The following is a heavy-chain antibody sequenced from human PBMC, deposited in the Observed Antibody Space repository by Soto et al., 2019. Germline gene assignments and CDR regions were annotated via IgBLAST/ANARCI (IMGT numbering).Heavy chain of an antibody. V-gene: IGHV1-2*02. CDR2: INPNSGGT. CDR3: AALLVRGINWFDP. Sequence: ASVKVSCKASGYTFTGYYMHWVRQAPGQGLVWMGWINPNSGGTNYAQKFQGRVTMTRDTSTSTAYMELSRLRSDDTAVYYCAALLVRGINWFDPWGQGTLVTVSS. CDR1: GYTFTGYY. D-gene: IGHD3-10*01. J-gene: IGHJ5*02.